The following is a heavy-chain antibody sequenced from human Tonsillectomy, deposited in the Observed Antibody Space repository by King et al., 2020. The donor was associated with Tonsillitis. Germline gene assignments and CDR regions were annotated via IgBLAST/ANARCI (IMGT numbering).Heavy chain of an antibody. CDR1: GYSFTSYY. J-gene: IGHJ4*02. Sequence: QSQLVQSGAEVKKPGASVKVSCKASGYSFTSYYMHWVRQAPGQGLEWMGIINPSGGSTSYAQKFQGRVTMTRDTSTRTVYMELSSLRSEDTAVYYCARGGEDYYDSVGYPGYGYWGQGTLVTVSS. D-gene: IGHD3-22*01. CDR2: INPSGGST. CDR3: ARGGEDYYDSVGYPGYGY. V-gene: IGHV1-46*01.